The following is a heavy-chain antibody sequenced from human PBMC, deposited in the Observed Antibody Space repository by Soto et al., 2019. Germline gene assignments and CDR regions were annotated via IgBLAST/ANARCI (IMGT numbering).Heavy chain of an antibody. CDR2: IIPIFGTA. Sequence: ASVKVSCKASGGTFSSYAISWVRQAPGQGLEWMGGIIPIFGTANYAQKFQGRVTITADESTSTAYMELSSLRSEDTAVYYCARDLFSYEQYYCYYMDVWGKGTTVTVSS. V-gene: IGHV1-69*13. J-gene: IGHJ6*03. D-gene: IGHD5-12*01. CDR1: GGTFSSYA. CDR3: ARDLFSYEQYYCYYMDV.